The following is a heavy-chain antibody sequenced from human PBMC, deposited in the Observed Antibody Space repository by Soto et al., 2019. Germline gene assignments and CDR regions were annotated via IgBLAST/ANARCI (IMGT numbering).Heavy chain of an antibody. Sequence: ASVKVSCKVSGYTLTELSMHWVRQAPGKGLEWMGGFDPEDGETIYAQKFQGRVTMTEDTSTDTAYMELSSLRSEDTAVYYCATDPSAVLRFLEWPPAWFDPWGQGTLVTVSS. J-gene: IGHJ5*02. V-gene: IGHV1-24*01. D-gene: IGHD3-3*01. CDR2: FDPEDGET. CDR3: ATDPSAVLRFLEWPPAWFDP. CDR1: GYTLTELS.